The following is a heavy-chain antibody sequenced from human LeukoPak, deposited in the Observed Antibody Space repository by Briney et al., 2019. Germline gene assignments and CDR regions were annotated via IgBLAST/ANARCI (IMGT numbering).Heavy chain of an antibody. J-gene: IGHJ6*03. CDR3: ARLGYRSFHYMDV. CDR1: GFTLSSSA. CDR2: ISSSSSYI. Sequence: GGSLRLSCAASGFTLSSSAMSWVRQAPGKGVEWVSSISSSSSYIYYADSVKGRFTISRDNAKNSLYLQMNSLRAEDTAVYYCARLGYRSFHYMDVGGKGTTVTVSS. V-gene: IGHV3-21*01. D-gene: IGHD3-16*02.